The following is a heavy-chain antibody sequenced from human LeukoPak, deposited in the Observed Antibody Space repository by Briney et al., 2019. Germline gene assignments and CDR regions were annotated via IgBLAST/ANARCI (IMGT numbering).Heavy chain of an antibody. CDR3: ARVKELQFDY. CDR1: GGSISSYY. D-gene: IGHD1-7*01. CDR2: IYTSGST. J-gene: IGHJ4*02. Sequence: PSETLTLTCTVSGGSISSYYRSWNRQPAGKGLEWIGRIYTSGSTNYNPSLKSRLTMSVDTSKNQFSLKLSSVTAADTAVYYCARVKELQFDYWGQGTLVTVSS. V-gene: IGHV4-4*07.